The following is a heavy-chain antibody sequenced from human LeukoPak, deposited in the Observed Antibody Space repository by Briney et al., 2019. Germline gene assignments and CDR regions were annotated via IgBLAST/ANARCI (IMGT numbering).Heavy chain of an antibody. CDR3: AGGSRRDGYDY. V-gene: IGHV3-53*04. J-gene: IGHJ4*02. Sequence: PGGSLRLSCAASGFTVSSNYMSWVRQAPGKGLEWVSVIYDNGDAYSADSVKGRFTISRHNSKNTLYLQMNSLRPEDTAVYYCAGGSRRDGYDYWGQGTPVTVSS. CDR1: GFTVSSNY. CDR2: IYDNGDA. D-gene: IGHD5-24*01.